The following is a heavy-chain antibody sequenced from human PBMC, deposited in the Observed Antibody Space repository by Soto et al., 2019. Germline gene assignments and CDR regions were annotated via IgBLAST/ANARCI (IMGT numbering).Heavy chain of an antibody. CDR2: IIPIFGTA. CDR1: GGTFSSYA. D-gene: IGHD3-22*01. Sequence: GASVKVSCKASGGTFSSYAISWVRQAPGRGLEWMGGIIPIFGTANYAQKFQGRVTITADESTSTAYMELSSLRSEDTAVYYCGSGRRYYDSSGYYYLDYWGQGTLVTVSS. CDR3: GSGRRYYDSSGYYYLDY. V-gene: IGHV1-69*13. J-gene: IGHJ4*02.